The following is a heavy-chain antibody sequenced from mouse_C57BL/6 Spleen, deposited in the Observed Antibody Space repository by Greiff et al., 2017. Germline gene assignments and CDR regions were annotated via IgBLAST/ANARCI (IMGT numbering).Heavy chain of an antibody. CDR2: FYPGSGSI. V-gene: IGHV1-62-2*01. CDR1: GYTFTEYT. J-gene: IGHJ1*03. D-gene: IGHD4-1*01. CDR3: ARHEDGLGRSYWYFDV. Sequence: VQRVESGAELVKPGASVKLSCKASGYTFTEYTIHWVKQRSGQGLEWIGWFYPGSGSIKYNEKFKDKATLTADKSSSTVYMELSRLTSEDSAVYFCARHEDGLGRSYWYFDVWGTGTTVTVSS.